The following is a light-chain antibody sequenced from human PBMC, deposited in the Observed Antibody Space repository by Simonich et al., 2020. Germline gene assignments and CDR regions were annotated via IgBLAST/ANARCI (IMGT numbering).Light chain of an antibody. J-gene: IGLJ3*02. Sequence: QSALTQPASVSGSPGQSITISCTGTSSDVGGYNYVSWYQQHPGKAPKLMIYDVSVRPSWVANRFSDSKSGNTASLTISGLQAEDEADYYCSSYTSSSTWVFGGGTKLTVL. CDR2: DVS. CDR1: SSDVGGYNY. V-gene: IGLV2-14*01. CDR3: SSYTSSSTWV.